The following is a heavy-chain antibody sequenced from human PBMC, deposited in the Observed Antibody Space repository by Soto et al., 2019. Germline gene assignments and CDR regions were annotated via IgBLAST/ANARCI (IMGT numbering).Heavy chain of an antibody. CDR1: GGSISSYY. CDR2: IYYSGCT. J-gene: IGHJ4*02. CDR3: ARRYGSCFDY. V-gene: IGHV4-59*08. Sequence: QVQLQESGPGLVKPSETLSLTCTVSGGSISSYYWSWIRQPPGKGLEWIGYIYYSGCTNYNPSLKSRVTTSVDTSKNQFPLKLRSVTDADTAVYYCARRYGSCFDYWGQGTLVTVSS. D-gene: IGHD5-18*01.